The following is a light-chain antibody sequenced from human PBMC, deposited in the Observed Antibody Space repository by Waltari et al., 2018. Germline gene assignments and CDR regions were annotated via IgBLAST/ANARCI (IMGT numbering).Light chain of an antibody. CDR1: QDIGDS. J-gene: IGKJ2*01. Sequence: DIQMCQSPSSMSAAVGDRVTITCRASQDIGDSLNWYLQKPGKAPKLLVYNSKALASGVPSRFSGAGSGTEFTLTVSSLQPEDFATFYCQQGRSYPYTFGRGTNLEF. V-gene: IGKV1-33*01. CDR3: QQGRSYPYT. CDR2: NSK.